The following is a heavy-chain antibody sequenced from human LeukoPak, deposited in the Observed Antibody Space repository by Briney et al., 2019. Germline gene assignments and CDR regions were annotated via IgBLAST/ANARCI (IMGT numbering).Heavy chain of an antibody. V-gene: IGHV4-34*01. CDR1: GGPFSGYF. CDR2: IHNSGTT. CDR3: ARRYYCDF. J-gene: IGHJ4*02. Sequence: SETLSLTCAVSGGPFSGYFWSWIRQSSGKGLEWIGEIHNSGTTNYNPSLNSRVTISEDTSKNQFYLNLSSVTAADTAVYYCARRYYCDFWGQGTLVTVSS.